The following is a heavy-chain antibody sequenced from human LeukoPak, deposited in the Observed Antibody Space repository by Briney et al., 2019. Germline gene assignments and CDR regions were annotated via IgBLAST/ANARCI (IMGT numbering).Heavy chain of an antibody. Sequence: GGSLRLSCAASGFTFSDYYMSWVRQAPGKGLEWVSYITSSGSATYHADSVKGRFTISRDNAKNSLSLQMNSLRTEDTAVYYCAKEAGQDYGALDAFDVWGQGTMVTVSS. CDR2: ITSSGSAT. J-gene: IGHJ3*01. D-gene: IGHD4-17*01. CDR1: GFTFSDYY. CDR3: AKEAGQDYGALDAFDV. V-gene: IGHV3-11*04.